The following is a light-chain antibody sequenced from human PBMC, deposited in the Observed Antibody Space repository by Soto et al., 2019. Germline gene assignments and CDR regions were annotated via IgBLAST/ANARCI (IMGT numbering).Light chain of an antibody. CDR1: LSVASNY. V-gene: IGKV3-20*01. Sequence: EIVLTQSPGTLPLSPGERATLSCRASLSVASNYLAWYQQKPGQAPRLLIYAASGRATGIPDRFSGSGSGTDFTLTITRLEPEDLAVYYCQQYGSAPWTFGQGTKVEIK. J-gene: IGKJ1*01. CDR3: QQYGSAPWT. CDR2: AAS.